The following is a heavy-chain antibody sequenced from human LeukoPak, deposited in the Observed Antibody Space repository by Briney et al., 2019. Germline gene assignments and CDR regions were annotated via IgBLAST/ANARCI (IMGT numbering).Heavy chain of an antibody. D-gene: IGHD2-8*01. V-gene: IGHV4-38-2*02. CDR3: ARHEWAYDAFDI. CDR1: GYSISSGYD. CDR2: IYYRRTT. Sequence: PSETLSLTCTVSGYSISSGYDWGWIRQPPGKGLEWIGSIYYRRTTYYNPSLKSRVTISVDTSKNQFSLRLNSVTAADTALYYCARHEWAYDAFDIWGQGTMVIVSS. J-gene: IGHJ3*02.